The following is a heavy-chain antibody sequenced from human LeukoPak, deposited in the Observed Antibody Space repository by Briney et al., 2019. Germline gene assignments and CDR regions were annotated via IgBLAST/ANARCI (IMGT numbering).Heavy chain of an antibody. CDR1: GFTLSSYA. CDR3: AKERVTMDV. CDR2: IVVSGGST. V-gene: IGHV3-23*01. Sequence: GGSLRLSCAASGFTLSSYAMSWVRQAPGEGLEWVSGIVVSGGSTYYANSVKGRFTISRDNSKNTLHLQMNSLRAEDTAVYYCAKERVTMDVWGKGTTVTVSS. J-gene: IGHJ6*04.